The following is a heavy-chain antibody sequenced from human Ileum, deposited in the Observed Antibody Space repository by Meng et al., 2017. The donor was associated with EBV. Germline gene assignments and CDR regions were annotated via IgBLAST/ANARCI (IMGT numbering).Heavy chain of an antibody. V-gene: IGHV4-61*01. CDR1: GGSVSISSYY. CDR3: ARGWDTAMDSG. D-gene: IGHD5-18*01. CDR2: IYYSGTT. J-gene: IGHJ4*02. Sequence: HVDLQGSVPGLVKPSETCPLPCTVSGGSVSISSYYWSWIRQPPGKGLEWIGYIYYSGTTNYNPSLESRVTISVDTSKNQFSLKLRSVAASDTAVYYCARGWDTAMDSGWGQGTLVTVSS.